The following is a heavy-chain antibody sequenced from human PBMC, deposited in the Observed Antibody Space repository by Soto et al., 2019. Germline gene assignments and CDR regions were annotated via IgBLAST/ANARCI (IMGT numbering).Heavy chain of an antibody. V-gene: IGHV1-3*01. CDR3: AREYNWNCGAPDAFDI. J-gene: IGHJ3*02. D-gene: IGHD1-7*01. CDR1: GYTFTSYA. CDR2: INAGNGNT. Sequence: ASVKVSCKASGYTFTSYAMHWVRQAPGQRLEWMGWINAGNGNTKYSQKFQGRVTITRDTSASTAYMELSSLRSEDTAVYYCAREYNWNCGAPDAFDIWGQGTMVTASS.